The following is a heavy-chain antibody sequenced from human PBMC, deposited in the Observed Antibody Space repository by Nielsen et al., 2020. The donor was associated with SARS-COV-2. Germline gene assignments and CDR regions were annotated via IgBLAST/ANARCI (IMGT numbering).Heavy chain of an antibody. D-gene: IGHD1-26*01. CDR3: AKIGGSYWNYYYYGMDV. CDR2: ISGSGGST. Sequence: GASLKISCAASGFTFSSYAMSWVRQAPGKGLEWVSAISGSGGSTYYADSVKGRFTISRDNSKNTLYLQMNSLRAEDTAVYYCAKIGGSYWNYYYYGMDVWGQGTTVTVSS. V-gene: IGHV3-23*01. J-gene: IGHJ6*02. CDR1: GFTFSSYA.